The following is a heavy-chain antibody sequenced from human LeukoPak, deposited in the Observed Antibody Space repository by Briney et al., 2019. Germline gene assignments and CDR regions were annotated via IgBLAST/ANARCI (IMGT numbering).Heavy chain of an antibody. CDR3: TTDSGPGISLFDY. D-gene: IGHD3-10*01. Sequence: GGSLRLSCAASGFTFSNAWMSWVRQAPGKGLEWVGRIKSKTDGGTTDDAAPVKGRFTISRDDSKNTLYLQMNSLKTEDTAVYYCTTDSGPGISLFDYWGQGTLVTVSS. CDR1: GFTFSNAW. CDR2: IKSKTDGGTT. J-gene: IGHJ4*02. V-gene: IGHV3-15*01.